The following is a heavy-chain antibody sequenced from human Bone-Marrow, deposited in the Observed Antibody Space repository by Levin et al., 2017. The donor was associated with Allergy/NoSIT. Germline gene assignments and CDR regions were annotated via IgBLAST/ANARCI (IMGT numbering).Heavy chain of an antibody. Sequence: GGSLRLSCAASGFTFSSYGMHWVRQAPGKGLEWVAVIWYDGSNKYYADSVKGRFTISRDNSKNTLYLQMNSLRAEDTAVYYCARGGSTIELLLWADDYWGQGTLVTVSS. D-gene: IGHD1-26*01. V-gene: IGHV3-33*01. CDR2: IWYDGSNK. CDR1: GFTFSSYG. CDR3: ARGGSTIELLLWADDY. J-gene: IGHJ4*02.